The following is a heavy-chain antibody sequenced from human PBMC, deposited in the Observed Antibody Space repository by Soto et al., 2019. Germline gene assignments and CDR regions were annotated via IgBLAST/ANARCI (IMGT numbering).Heavy chain of an antibody. CDR3: ARTVGATILWFEP. CDR2: ISAYNGNT. CDR1: GYTFTNYG. Sequence: ASVKVSCKASGYTFTNYGVSWVRQAPGQGLEWMGWISAYNGNTNYAQKLQGRLTMTTDTSTSTVYMELRNLSSDDTALYYCARTVGATILWFEPWGQGTLVTVSS. J-gene: IGHJ5*02. V-gene: IGHV1-18*01. D-gene: IGHD1-26*01.